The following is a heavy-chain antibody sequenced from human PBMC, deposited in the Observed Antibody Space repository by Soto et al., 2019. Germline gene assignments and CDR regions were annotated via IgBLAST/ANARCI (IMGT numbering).Heavy chain of an antibody. J-gene: IGHJ6*02. CDR1: CGSIISYY. CDR3: ARAGSSWYFSSNYYYGMDV. D-gene: IGHD6-13*01. Sequence: SETLSLTCTFSCGSIISYYWSWIRQPPGKGLEWIGYIYYSGSTNYNPSLKSRVTISVDTSKNQFSLKLSSVTAADTAVYYCARAGSSWYFSSNYYYGMDVWGQGTTVTVSS. V-gene: IGHV4-59*01. CDR2: IYYSGST.